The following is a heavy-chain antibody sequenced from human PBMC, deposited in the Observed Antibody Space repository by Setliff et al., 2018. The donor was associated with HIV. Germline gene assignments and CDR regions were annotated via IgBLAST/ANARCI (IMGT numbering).Heavy chain of an antibody. Sequence: SETLSLTCTVSGYSMSGGYNWGWIRQSPEKGLEWIGNIYHVGTTYYNPSLKSRVTLSVDPSKSQFSLKLTSVTAADTALYYCVITDYFYGRNNFEYWGQGALVTVSS. V-gene: IGHV4-38-2*02. D-gene: IGHD3-10*01. J-gene: IGHJ4*02. CDR1: GYSMSGGYN. CDR3: VITDYFYGRNNFEY. CDR2: IYHVGTT.